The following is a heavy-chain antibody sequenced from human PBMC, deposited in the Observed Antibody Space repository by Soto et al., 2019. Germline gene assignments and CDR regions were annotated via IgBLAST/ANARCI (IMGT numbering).Heavy chain of an antibody. CDR3: ARGAYYVSP. Sequence: QVQLQESGPGLVKPSETLSLTCTVSGGSLNISCWSWIRQPPGKGLEWIGFICYSGSIKYNPSLESRVTMSVDPSKNYFSLKVSSVTAADTAVYYCARGAYYVSPWGHGTLVTVSS. D-gene: IGHD3-16*01. V-gene: IGHV4-59*01. CDR2: ICYSGSI. CDR1: GGSLNISC. J-gene: IGHJ5*02.